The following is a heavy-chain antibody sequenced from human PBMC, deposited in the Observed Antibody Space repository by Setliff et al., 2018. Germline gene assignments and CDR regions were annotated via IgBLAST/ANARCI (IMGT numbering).Heavy chain of an antibody. CDR3: ARDLDYQYYYDSSGRDAFDI. CDR1: GYTLTNYY. J-gene: IGHJ3*02. Sequence: GASVKVSCKASGYTLTNYYMHWVRQAPGQGLEWMGWISTYNGKTNYAQKFQGRVTMTTDTSTSTAYMELRSLRSDDTAVYYCARDLDYQYYYDSSGRDAFDIWGQGTMVTVSS. V-gene: IGHV1-18*04. CDR2: ISTYNGKT. D-gene: IGHD3-22*01.